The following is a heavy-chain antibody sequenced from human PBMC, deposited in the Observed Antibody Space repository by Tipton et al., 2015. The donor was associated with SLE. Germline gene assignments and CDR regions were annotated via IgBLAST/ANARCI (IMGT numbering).Heavy chain of an antibody. V-gene: IGHV4-59*06. CDR3: ARDRTSSGYHGWFDP. Sequence: GLVKPSETLSLTCTVSGGSISSHYWSWVRQHPGKGLEWIGYIHHIGSAYYNPSLKSRVTILVDTSKNQISLKLSSVTAADTAVYYCARDRTSSGYHGWFDPWGQGTLVTVSS. J-gene: IGHJ5*02. CDR2: IHHIGSA. CDR1: GGSISSHY. D-gene: IGHD3-22*01.